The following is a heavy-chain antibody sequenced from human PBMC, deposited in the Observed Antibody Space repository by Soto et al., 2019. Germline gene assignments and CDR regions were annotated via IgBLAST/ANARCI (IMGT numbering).Heavy chain of an antibody. J-gene: IGHJ4*02. V-gene: IGHV4-59*08. CDR3: ARHANRSYDH. CDR1: GSSVSRYY. CDR2: ISYTENT. Sequence: SETLSLTCTVSGSSVSRYYWGWIRQPPGKGLECIGYISYTENTNYNPSLKSRVTMSLDTSRNQISLNLTSVSAADTAVYYCARHANRSYDHWGQGALVTVSS.